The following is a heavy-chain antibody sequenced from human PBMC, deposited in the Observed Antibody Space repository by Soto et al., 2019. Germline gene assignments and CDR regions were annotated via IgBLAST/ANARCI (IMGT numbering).Heavy chain of an antibody. CDR3: ARGDCSGGRCYSGPPAYLDY. D-gene: IGHD2-15*01. V-gene: IGHV3-74*01. CDR1: GFTFSSYW. J-gene: IGHJ4*02. Sequence: GGSLRLSCAASGFTFSSYWMHWVRQAPGKGLVWVSRINSDGSSTTYADSVKGRYTISRDNSKNTLNLQMNSLRGEDTAVFFCARGDCSGGRCYSGPPAYLDYWGQGIRVTVSS. CDR2: INSDGSST.